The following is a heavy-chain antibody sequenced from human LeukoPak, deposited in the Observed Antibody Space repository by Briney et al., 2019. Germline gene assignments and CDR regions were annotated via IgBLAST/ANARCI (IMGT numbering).Heavy chain of an antibody. J-gene: IGHJ4*02. Sequence: SETLSLTCTVSGGSISSYYWNWIRQPPGKGLEWIGYIYFSGSTNYNPSLKSRVTMSVDTSKNHFPLKLSSVTAADTAVYYCARGSSSYPYYFDYWGQGTLVTVSS. D-gene: IGHD3-22*01. V-gene: IGHV4-59*01. CDR1: GGSISSYY. CDR2: IYFSGST. CDR3: ARGSSSYPYYFDY.